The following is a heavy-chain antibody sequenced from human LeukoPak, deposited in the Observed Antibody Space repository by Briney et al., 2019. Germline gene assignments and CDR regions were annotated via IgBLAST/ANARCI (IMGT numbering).Heavy chain of an antibody. J-gene: IGHJ4*02. CDR3: TTDLAAMDRAVDY. CDR2: IKSKTHGGTT. V-gene: IGHV3-15*01. CDR1: GFTFSNAW. D-gene: IGHD5-18*01. Sequence: PGGSLRLSCAASGFTFSNAWMSWVRQAPGKGLEWVGRIKSKTHGGTTDYTAPVKGRFTISRDDSKNTLYLQMNSLKTEDTALYYCTTDLAAMDRAVDYWGQRTLVTVSS.